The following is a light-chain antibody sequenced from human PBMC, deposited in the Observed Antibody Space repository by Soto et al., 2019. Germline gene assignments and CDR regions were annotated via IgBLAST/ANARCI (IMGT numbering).Light chain of an antibody. CDR3: QQYYNWPRT. CDR1: QSVSSN. Sequence: EIVMTQSPATLSVSPGERATLSCRASQSVSSNLAWYQQKPGQAPVLLIYGASTRATGIPPRVSGIGSGKEISLTTTSLPSEDFAVYYWQQYYNWPRTFGQGTKVEIK. V-gene: IGKV3-15*01. CDR2: GAS. J-gene: IGKJ1*01.